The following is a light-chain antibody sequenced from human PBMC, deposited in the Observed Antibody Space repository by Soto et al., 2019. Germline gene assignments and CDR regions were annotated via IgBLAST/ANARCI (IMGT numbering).Light chain of an antibody. CDR3: QQYGRSPRT. CDR1: QTVSSSS. Sequence: EIVLTQSPGTLSLSPGERATLSCRARQTVSSSSLAWYQQKPGQAPRLLIYGASNRATGIPDRFSGSGSGTDFTLTINRLEPEDFAVYYCQQYGRSPRTFGQGTNLEIK. J-gene: IGKJ2*01. CDR2: GAS. V-gene: IGKV3-20*01.